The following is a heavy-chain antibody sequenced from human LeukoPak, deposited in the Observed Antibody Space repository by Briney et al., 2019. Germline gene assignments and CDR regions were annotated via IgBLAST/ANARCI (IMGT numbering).Heavy chain of an antibody. Sequence: SSETQPLTCAVSGGSISSHYWSWIRQPPGKGLEWIGFIYYSGTTKYNPSLKSRVTISADTSKNQFSLKLSSVTAADTAVYYCARQADDSRSSVVYF. CDR1: GGSISSHY. CDR2: IYYSGTT. J-gene: IGHJ4*01. D-gene: IGHD6-6*01. CDR3: ARQADDSRSSVVYF. V-gene: IGHV4-59*08.